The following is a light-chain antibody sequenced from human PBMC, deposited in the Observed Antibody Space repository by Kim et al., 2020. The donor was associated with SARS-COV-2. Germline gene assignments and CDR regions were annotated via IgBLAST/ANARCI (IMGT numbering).Light chain of an antibody. J-gene: IGLJ2*01. Sequence: QSVLTQPPSVSAAPGQKVTISCSGSSSNIGNNYVSWYQQLPGTAPKLLIYDNNKRPSGIPDRFSGSKSGTSATLGIAGLQTGDEADYYCATWDRTLSGVVFGGGTQLTVL. V-gene: IGLV1-51*01. CDR1: SSNIGNNY. CDR3: ATWDRTLSGVV. CDR2: DNN.